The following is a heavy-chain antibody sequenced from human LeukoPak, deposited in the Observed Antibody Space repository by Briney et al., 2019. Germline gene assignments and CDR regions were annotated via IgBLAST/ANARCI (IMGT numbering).Heavy chain of an antibody. CDR2: ISSTSSTI. V-gene: IGHV3-48*01. CDR3: ARDHRGIYSPFDY. J-gene: IGHJ4*02. Sequence: PGGSLRLSCAASGITFSSYSMNWVRQAPGKGLEWVSYISSTSSTIYYADSVKGRFTISRDNAKNSLYLQMNSLRAEDTAVYYCARDHRGIYSPFDYWGQGTLVTVSS. D-gene: IGHD2-21*01. CDR1: GITFSSYS.